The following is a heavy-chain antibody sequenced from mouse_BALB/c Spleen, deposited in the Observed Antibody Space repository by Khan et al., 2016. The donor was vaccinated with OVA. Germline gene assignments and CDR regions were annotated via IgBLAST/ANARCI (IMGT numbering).Heavy chain of an antibody. Sequence: VQLLETGPGLVAPSQSLSITCTVSGFSLSRYNVNWVRQPPGKGLEWLGMIWGGGSTDYNSGFKSRLTISKDNSKSQVFLKMNSLQTDDTAMYYCGRAYYRYDGYYAMDYWGQGTSVTVSS. CDR3: GRAYYRYDGYYAMDY. D-gene: IGHD2-14*01. V-gene: IGHV2-6-4*01. CDR2: IWGGGST. CDR1: GFSLSRYN. J-gene: IGHJ4*01.